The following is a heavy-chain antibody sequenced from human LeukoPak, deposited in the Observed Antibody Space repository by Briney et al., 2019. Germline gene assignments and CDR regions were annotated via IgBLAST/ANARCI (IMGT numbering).Heavy chain of an antibody. D-gene: IGHD3-3*01. CDR3: ARGGLLSGYYFPPSDC. CDR2: IIPIFGTA. J-gene: IGHJ4*02. Sequence: ASVKVSCRASGGTFSSYAISWVRQAPGQGLEWMGGIIPIFGTANYAQKFQGRVTITTDESTSTAYMELGSLRFDDTAVYYCARGGLLSGYYFPPSDCWGQGTLVTVSS. CDR1: GGTFSSYA. V-gene: IGHV1-69*05.